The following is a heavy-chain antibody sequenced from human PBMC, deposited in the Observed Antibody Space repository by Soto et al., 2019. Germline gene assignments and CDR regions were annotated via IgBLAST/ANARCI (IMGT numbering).Heavy chain of an antibody. J-gene: IGHJ5*02. CDR1: GYTFTSYG. CDR2: ISAYNGNT. D-gene: IGHD6-13*01. Sequence: WASVKVSCKASGYTFTSYGISWVRQAPGQGLEWMGWISAYNGNTNYAQKLQGRVTMTTDTSTSTAYMELRSLRSDDTAVYYCARDSPYSSSWYVFDWFDPWGQGTLVTVSS. V-gene: IGHV1-18*01. CDR3: ARDSPYSSSWYVFDWFDP.